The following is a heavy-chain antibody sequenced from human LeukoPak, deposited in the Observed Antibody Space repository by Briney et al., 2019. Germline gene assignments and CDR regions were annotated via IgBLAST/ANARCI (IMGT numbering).Heavy chain of an antibody. V-gene: IGHV3-23*01. CDR3: AKEGPDYYDSSGYPPFDY. CDR1: GFTFSSYA. D-gene: IGHD3-22*01. CDR2: ISGSGGST. Sequence: GGSLRLSRAASGFTFSSYAMSWVRQAPGKGLEWVSAISGSGGSTYYADSVKGRFTISRDNSKNTLYLQMNSLRAEDTAVYYCAKEGPDYYDSSGYPPFDYWGQGTLVTVSS. J-gene: IGHJ4*02.